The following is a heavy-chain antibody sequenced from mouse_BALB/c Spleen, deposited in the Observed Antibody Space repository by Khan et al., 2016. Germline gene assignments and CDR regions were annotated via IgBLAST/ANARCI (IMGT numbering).Heavy chain of an antibody. Sequence: VQLQQSGAELVKPGASVKLSCTASGFNIKDTYMHWVKQRPEQGLEWIGRIDPANGNTKYDPKFQGKATITSDTSSNTAYLPLSSLTSGDTAVYYWARGLGDAMDYWGQGTSVTVSS. CDR3: ARGLGDAMDY. V-gene: IGHV14-3*02. J-gene: IGHJ4*01. D-gene: IGHD3-3*01. CDR2: IDPANGNT. CDR1: GFNIKDTY.